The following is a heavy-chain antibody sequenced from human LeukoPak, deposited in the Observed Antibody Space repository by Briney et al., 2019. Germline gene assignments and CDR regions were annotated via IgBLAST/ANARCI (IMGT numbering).Heavy chain of an antibody. CDR2: ISGSGGST. J-gene: IGHJ4*02. CDR1: GFTFSIYT. CDR3: AATIAVGTHGDY. V-gene: IGHV3-23*01. D-gene: IGHD6-19*01. Sequence: GGSLRLSCAASGFTFSIYTMGWVRQAPGGGLEWVSAISGSGGSTYYADSVKGPFTTSRDNSKKTLYLQMNSLRAEDTAVYYCAATIAVGTHGDYWGQGTLATVSS.